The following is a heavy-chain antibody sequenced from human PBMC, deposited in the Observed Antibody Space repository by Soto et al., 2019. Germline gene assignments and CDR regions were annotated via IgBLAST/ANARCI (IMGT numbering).Heavy chain of an antibody. V-gene: IGHV3-30-3*01. CDR2: ISYDGSNK. J-gene: IGHJ4*02. D-gene: IGHD2-2*02. Sequence: PGGSLRLSCAASGFTFSSYAMHWVRQAPGKELEWVAVISYDGSNKYYADSVKGRFTISRDNSKNTLYLQMNSLRAEDTAVYYCATEGSRAIPLDYWGQGTLVTVSS. CDR3: ATEGSRAIPLDY. CDR1: GFTFSSYA.